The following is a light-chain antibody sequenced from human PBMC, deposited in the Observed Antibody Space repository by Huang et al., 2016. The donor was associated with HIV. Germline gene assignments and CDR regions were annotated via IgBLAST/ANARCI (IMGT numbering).Light chain of an antibody. CDR2: DAS. CDR1: ESVSSS. J-gene: IGKJ5*01. CDR3: QQYSDWPPIT. V-gene: IGKV3D-15*01. Sequence: EIVMTQSPDTLSVFPGERVTLSCRASESVSSSLAWYQQKSGQAPRLLIYDASTRATDIPDRCSGSGSGTAFTLTINSLLSEDFAVYYCQQYSDWPPITFGQGTRLDMK.